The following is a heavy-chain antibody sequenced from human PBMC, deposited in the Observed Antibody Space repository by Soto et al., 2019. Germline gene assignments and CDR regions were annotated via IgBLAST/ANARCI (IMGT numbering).Heavy chain of an antibody. J-gene: IGHJ6*02. CDR2: ITYEGSQI. CDR3: AKGRGEMNWANYYGLDV. Sequence: QVQLVESGGGVVQPGRSLRLSCAASGFTFPRFGMHWVRQAPGKGLEWVALITYEGSQIYYADAVKGRFTISRDNGDNTLSLQMDNLRTEDTATYSCAKGRGEMNWANYYGLDVWGQGTTVTVSS. V-gene: IGHV3-30*18. CDR1: GFTFPRFG. D-gene: IGHD7-27*01.